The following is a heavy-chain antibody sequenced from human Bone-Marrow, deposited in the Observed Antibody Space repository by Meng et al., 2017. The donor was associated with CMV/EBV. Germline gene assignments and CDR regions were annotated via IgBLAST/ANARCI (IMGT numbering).Heavy chain of an antibody. CDR1: GFTFSSYS. D-gene: IGHD1-26*01. J-gene: IGHJ4*02. V-gene: IGHV3-21*01. Sequence: GESLKISCAASGFTFSSYSMNWVRQAPGKGLEWVSSISSSSSYIYYADSVKGRFTISRDNAKNSLYLQMNSLRAEDTAVYYCARGASWELLGGGAYWGQGPLVTVSS. CDR2: ISSSSSYI. CDR3: ARGASWELLGGGAY.